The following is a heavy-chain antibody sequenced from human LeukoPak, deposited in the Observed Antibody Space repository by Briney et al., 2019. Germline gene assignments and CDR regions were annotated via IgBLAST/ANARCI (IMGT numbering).Heavy chain of an antibody. D-gene: IGHD1-26*01. Sequence: GGSLRLSCAASGFTFSSHAMSWVRRAPGKGLEWVSAISTSGGSTYCADSVKGRFTISRDNSKNTLYLQMNSLRAEDTAVYYCAKEPYSGSQLLDYWGQGTLVTVSS. CDR3: AKEPYSGSQLLDY. CDR2: ISTSGGST. J-gene: IGHJ4*02. CDR1: GFTFSSHA. V-gene: IGHV3-23*01.